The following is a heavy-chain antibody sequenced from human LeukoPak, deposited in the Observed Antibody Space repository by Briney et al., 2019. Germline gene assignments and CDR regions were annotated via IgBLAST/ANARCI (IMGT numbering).Heavy chain of an antibody. Sequence: GGSLRLSCAASGFTFSSYAMSWVRQAPGKGLEWVSAISGSGGSTYYADSVKGRFTISRDNSKNTLYLQMNSLRAEDTAVYYCAKPVLRFLEWLLPFDYWGQGTLVTVSS. CDR1: GFTFSSYA. V-gene: IGHV3-23*01. J-gene: IGHJ4*02. CDR3: AKPVLRFLEWLLPFDY. D-gene: IGHD3-3*01. CDR2: ISGSGGST.